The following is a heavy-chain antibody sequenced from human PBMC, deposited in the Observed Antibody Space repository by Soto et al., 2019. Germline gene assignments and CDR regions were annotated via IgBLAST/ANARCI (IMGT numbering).Heavy chain of an antibody. V-gene: IGHV3-23*01. CDR2: ISGNGGNT. Sequence: GGSLRLSCATSGFTFTSHAMTWVRRAPGKGLEWVSVISGNGGNTYYADSVKGRFTVSRDNSENTLYLQMTSLKGEDTAVYYCARTRPWLRDFDYWGQGTLVTVSS. J-gene: IGHJ4*02. CDR1: GFTFTSHA. CDR3: ARTRPWLRDFDY. D-gene: IGHD6-19*01.